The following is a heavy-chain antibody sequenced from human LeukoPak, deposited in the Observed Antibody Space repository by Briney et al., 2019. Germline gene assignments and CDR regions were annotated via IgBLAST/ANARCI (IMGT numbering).Heavy chain of an antibody. CDR2: INPSGGST. D-gene: IGHD6-13*01. V-gene: IGHV1-46*01. J-gene: IGHJ4*02. CDR1: GYTFTSYY. CDR3: ATANLGGYSSSWLLGY. Sequence: GASVKVSCKASGYTFTSYYMHWVRQAPGQGLEWMGIINPSGGSTSYAQKFQGRVTMTRDMSTSTVYMELSSLRSEDTAVYYCATANLGGYSSSWLLGYWGQGTLVTVSS.